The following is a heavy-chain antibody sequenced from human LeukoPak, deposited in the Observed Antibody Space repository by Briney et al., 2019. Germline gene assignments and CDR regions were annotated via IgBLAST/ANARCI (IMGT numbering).Heavy chain of an antibody. CDR2: INPNGGGT. V-gene: IGHV1-2*02. Sequence: ASLKVSCTASGYSFTVHYIQWVRQAPGQGLEWMGWINPNGGGTKYAQRFQGRVTMTRDTSINTAYMELSRLRSDDTAVYYCARWGCGGDCYLFDYWGQGTLVTVSS. J-gene: IGHJ4*02. D-gene: IGHD2-21*02. CDR1: GYSFTVHY. CDR3: ARWGCGGDCYLFDY.